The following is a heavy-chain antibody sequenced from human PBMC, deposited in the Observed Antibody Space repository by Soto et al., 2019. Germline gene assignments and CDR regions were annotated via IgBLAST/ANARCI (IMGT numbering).Heavy chain of an antibody. D-gene: IGHD5-12*01. Sequence: QVQLVQSGAEVKKPGSSVKVSCKASGGTFSSYAISWVRQAPGQGLEWMGGIIPIFGTANYAQKFQGRVTITADECTSTAYMELSSLRSEDTAVYYCARDQDSGHVIKLLYYYGMDVWGQGTTVTVSS. J-gene: IGHJ6*02. V-gene: IGHV1-69*12. CDR2: IIPIFGTA. CDR1: GGTFSSYA. CDR3: ARDQDSGHVIKLLYYYGMDV.